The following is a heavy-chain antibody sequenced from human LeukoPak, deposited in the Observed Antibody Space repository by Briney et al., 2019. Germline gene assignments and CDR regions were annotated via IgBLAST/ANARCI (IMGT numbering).Heavy chain of an antibody. D-gene: IGHD2-15*01. J-gene: IGHJ6*03. Sequence: GGSLRLSCAASGFTFSYYSMNWVRQAPGNGLEWVSYITSNNDTIYYADSVKGRFSISRDNAKNSLYLQMNSLRAEDTAVYYCARGVKSKFCSGDTCYGVDSYYYMDVWGKGTTVTVSS. V-gene: IGHV3-48*04. CDR2: ITSNNDTI. CDR1: GFTFSYYS. CDR3: ARGVKSKFCSGDTCYGVDSYYYMDV.